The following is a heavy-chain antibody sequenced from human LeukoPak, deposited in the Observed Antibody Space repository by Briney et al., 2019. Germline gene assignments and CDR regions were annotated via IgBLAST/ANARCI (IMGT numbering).Heavy chain of an antibody. CDR1: GGSISSGTYY. CDR3: ARDLGYCSTASCYGWFDP. CDR2: IYYSGNT. D-gene: IGHD2-2*01. V-gene: IGHV4-39*07. Sequence: PSETLSLTCTVSGGSISSGTYYWGWIRQPPGKGLEWLGTIYYSGNTNYNPSLNSRVTISVDTSKNQFSLRLSSVTAADTAIYYCARDLGYCSTASCYGWFDPWGQGTLVTVSS. J-gene: IGHJ5*02.